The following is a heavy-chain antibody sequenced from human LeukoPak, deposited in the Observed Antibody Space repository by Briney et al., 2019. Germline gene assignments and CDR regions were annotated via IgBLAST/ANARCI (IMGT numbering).Heavy chain of an antibody. J-gene: IGHJ4*01. CDR2: VYSSGST. CDR3: ARAGFGSGWHYFDY. CDR1: GDSISKFY. Sequence: PSEPLSLTCTVSGDSISKFYWSWIRQPAGKGLEWIGRVYSSGSTNYNPSLKSRVSMSVDTSKNQYSLRLISVTAADTAVYYCARAGFGSGWHYFDYWGRGILVSVSS. D-gene: IGHD6-19*01. V-gene: IGHV4-4*07.